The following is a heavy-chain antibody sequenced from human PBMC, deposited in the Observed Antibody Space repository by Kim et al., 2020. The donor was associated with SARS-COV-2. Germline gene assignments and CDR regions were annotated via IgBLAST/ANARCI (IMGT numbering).Heavy chain of an antibody. CDR3: EKDPQWLGKYYYYYMDV. Sequence: GGSLRLSCAASGFTFSSYAMSWVRQAPGKGLEWVSAISGSGGSTYYADSVKGRFTISRDNSKNTLYLQMNSLRAEDTAVYYCEKDPQWLGKYYYYYMDVWGKGTTVTVSS. J-gene: IGHJ6*03. CDR2: ISGSGGST. CDR1: GFTFSSYA. V-gene: IGHV3-23*01. D-gene: IGHD6-19*01.